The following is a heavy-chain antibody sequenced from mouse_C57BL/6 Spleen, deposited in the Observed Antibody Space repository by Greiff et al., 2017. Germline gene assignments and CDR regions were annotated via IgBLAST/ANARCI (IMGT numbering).Heavy chain of an antibody. CDR2: INYDGSST. J-gene: IGHJ2*01. D-gene: IGHD2-3*01. Sequence: EVKLMESEGGLVQPGSSMKLSCTASGFTFSDYYMAWVRQVPEKGLEWVANINYDGSSTYYLDSLKSRFIISRDNAKNILYLQMSSLKSEDTATYYCAREGYDTLVDDGGKGTTLTVSS. CDR3: AREGYDTLVDD. V-gene: IGHV5-16*01. CDR1: GFTFSDYY.